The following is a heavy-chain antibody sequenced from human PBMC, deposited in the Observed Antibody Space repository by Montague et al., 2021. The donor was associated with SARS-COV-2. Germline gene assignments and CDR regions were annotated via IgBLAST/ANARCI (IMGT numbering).Heavy chain of an antibody. J-gene: IGHJ4*02. D-gene: IGHD5-12*01. Sequence: SETLSLTCAVYGGSLSGYYWSWIRQPPGKGLEWIGEINHSGSTNYNPPLKSRVTISVDTSKNQFSLKLSSVTAADTAVYYCAREVGRGYSGYEGEYWGQGTLVTVSS. CDR2: INHSGST. CDR1: GGSLSGYY. V-gene: IGHV4-34*01. CDR3: AREVGRGYSGYEGEY.